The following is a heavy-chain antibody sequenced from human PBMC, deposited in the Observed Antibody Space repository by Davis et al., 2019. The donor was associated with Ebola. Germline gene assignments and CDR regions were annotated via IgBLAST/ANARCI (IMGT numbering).Heavy chain of an antibody. CDR1: GGSISSSNW. CDR3: ARHWGDIVVVPAAIKEDNWFDP. J-gene: IGHJ5*02. CDR2: IYHSGST. Sequence: MPSETLSLTCAVSGGSISSSNWWSWVRQPPGKGLEWIGEIYHSGSTNYNPSLKSRVTISVDTSKNQFSLKLSSVTAADTAVYYCARHWGDIVVVPAAIKEDNWFDPWGQGTLVTVSS. D-gene: IGHD2-2*02. V-gene: IGHV4-4*02.